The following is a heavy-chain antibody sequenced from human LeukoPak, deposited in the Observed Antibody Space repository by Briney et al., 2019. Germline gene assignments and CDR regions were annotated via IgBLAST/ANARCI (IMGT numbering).Heavy chain of an antibody. CDR3: ARVYCSGGSCYVDY. CDR1: GGSISSYY. J-gene: IGHJ4*02. D-gene: IGHD2-15*01. CDR2: IYYSGST. Sequence: SETLSLTCTVSGGSISSYYWSWIRPPPGKGLEWIGYIYYSGSTNYNPSLKSRVTISVDTSKNQFSLKLSSVTAADTAVYYCARVYCSGGSCYVDYWGQGTLVTVSS. V-gene: IGHV4-59*01.